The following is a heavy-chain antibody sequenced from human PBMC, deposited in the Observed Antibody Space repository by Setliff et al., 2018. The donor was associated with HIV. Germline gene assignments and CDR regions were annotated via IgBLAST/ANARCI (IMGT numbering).Heavy chain of an antibody. D-gene: IGHD3-22*01. V-gene: IGHV1-8*02. CDR3: ATGRDSSGYYFLADY. CDR2: MNPNSGNT. CDR1: GYTFGSYD. J-gene: IGHJ4*02. Sequence: ASVKVSCKASGYTFGSYDINWVRQATGQGLEWMGWMNPNSGNTGYAQKFQDRVTMTRDTSSSTAYMELSRLRSDDTAVYYCATGRDSSGYYFLADYWGRGTLVTVSS.